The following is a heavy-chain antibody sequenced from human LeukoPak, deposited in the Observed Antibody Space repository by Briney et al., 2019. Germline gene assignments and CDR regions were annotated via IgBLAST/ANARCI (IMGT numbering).Heavy chain of an antibody. D-gene: IGHD3-10*01. J-gene: IGHJ4*02. CDR3: VYYYGSGSVEY. CDR1: GGSITSSNYY. CDR2: FYYSGST. V-gene: IGHV4-39*01. Sequence: SETLSLTCTVSGGSITSSNYYWGWIRQPPGKGLEWIGSFYYSGSTNYNPSLKRRVTISLDTSKNQFSLKLSSVTAADTAVYYCVYYYGSGSVEYWGQGTLVTVSS.